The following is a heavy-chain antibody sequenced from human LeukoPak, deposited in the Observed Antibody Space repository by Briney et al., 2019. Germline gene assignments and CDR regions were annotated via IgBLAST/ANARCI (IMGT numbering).Heavy chain of an antibody. CDR1: GFTVSSNY. CDR2: IYSGGST. CDR3: ARDRVTYGMDV. Sequence: GGSLRLSCAASGFTVSSNYMSWVRQAPGKGLEWVSVIYSGGSTYYADSVKGRFTISRDNSKNTLYLQMNSLRAEGTAVYYCARDRVTYGMDVWGQGTTVTVSS. J-gene: IGHJ6*02. D-gene: IGHD2-21*02. V-gene: IGHV3-53*01.